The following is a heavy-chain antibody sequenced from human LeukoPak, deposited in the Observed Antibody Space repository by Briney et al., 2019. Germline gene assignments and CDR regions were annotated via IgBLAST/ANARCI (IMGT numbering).Heavy chain of an antibody. CDR2: IHHSGGT. J-gene: IGHJ4*02. Sequence: SETLSLICTVSGASLRGDYYSWTWIRQPPGRGLEWIGNIHHSGGTNYNPSLKSRVTISMDTSKNQFSLRLTSVTTADTATYYCALNGDSWGQGNLVTVSS. D-gene: IGHD2-8*01. V-gene: IGHV4-61*01. CDR1: GASLRGDYYS. CDR3: ALNGDS.